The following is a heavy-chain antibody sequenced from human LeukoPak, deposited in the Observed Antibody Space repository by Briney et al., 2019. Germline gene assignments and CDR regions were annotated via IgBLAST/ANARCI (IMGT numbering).Heavy chain of an antibody. CDR3: ARGPVRWTPDY. V-gene: IGHV4-59*08. J-gene: IGHJ4*02. Sequence: SETLSLTCTVSGGSISSYYWNWIRQPPGKGLEWIGYIYYSRSTNYNPSLESRVTISVDTSKNQFSLQLSSVTAADTAVYYCARGPVRWTPDYWGQGTLVTVSS. D-gene: IGHD2-15*01. CDR2: IYYSRST. CDR1: GGSISSYY.